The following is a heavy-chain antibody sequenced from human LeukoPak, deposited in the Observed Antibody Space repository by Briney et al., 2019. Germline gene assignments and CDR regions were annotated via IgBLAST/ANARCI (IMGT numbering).Heavy chain of an antibody. V-gene: IGHV4-59*01. Sequence: PSETLSLTCTVSGGSISSYYWSWIRQPPGKGLEWIGYIYYSGSTNYNPSLKSRVTISVDTSKNQFSLKLSSVTAADTAVYHCARQLWLNWFDPWGQGTLVTVSS. D-gene: IGHD5-18*01. J-gene: IGHJ5*02. CDR1: GGSISSYY. CDR3: ARQLWLNWFDP. CDR2: IYYSGST.